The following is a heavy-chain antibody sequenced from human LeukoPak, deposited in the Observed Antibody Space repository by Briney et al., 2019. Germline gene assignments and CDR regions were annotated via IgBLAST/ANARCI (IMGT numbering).Heavy chain of an antibody. Sequence: KPGGSLRLSCAASGLPFNYAWMTWVRQAPGKGLEWVGHIKSKTDGGTTDYAAPVKGRFTISRDDSVHTVYLQMNSLKTDDTAVYYCTKSTGDFDTWGQGTLVTVSS. D-gene: IGHD4-17*01. CDR2: IKSKTDGGTT. J-gene: IGHJ5*02. V-gene: IGHV3-15*01. CDR3: TKSTGDFDT. CDR1: GLPFNYAW.